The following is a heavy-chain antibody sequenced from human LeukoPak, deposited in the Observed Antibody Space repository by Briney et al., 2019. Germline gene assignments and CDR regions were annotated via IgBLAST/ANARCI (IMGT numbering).Heavy chain of an antibody. CDR3: ARDIPADL. Sequence: SQTLSLTCTVSGGSISSGGYYWSWIRQPPGKGLEWIGYIHYSGNTNYNPSLKSRVNISLDTSENQFSLRLSSVTAADTAVYFCARDIPADLWGQGTRLTVSS. V-gene: IGHV4-61*08. CDR2: IHYSGNT. CDR1: GGSISSGGYY. J-gene: IGHJ5*02.